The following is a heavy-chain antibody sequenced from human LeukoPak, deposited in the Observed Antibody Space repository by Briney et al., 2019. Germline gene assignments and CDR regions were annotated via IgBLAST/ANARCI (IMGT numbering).Heavy chain of an antibody. CDR3: ARDPSVELRTVDAFDI. D-gene: IGHD1-26*01. V-gene: IGHV1-2*02. CDR2: INPNSGGT. Sequence: GASVKVSCKASGYTFTGYYMHWVRQAPGQGLEWMGWINPNSGGTNYAQKFQGRVTMTRDTSISTAYMELSRLRSDDTAVYYCARDPSVELRTVDAFDIWGQGTMVTVSS. J-gene: IGHJ3*02. CDR1: GYTFTGYY.